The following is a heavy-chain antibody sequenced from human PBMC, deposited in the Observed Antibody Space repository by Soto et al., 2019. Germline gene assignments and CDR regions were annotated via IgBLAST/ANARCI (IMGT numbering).Heavy chain of an antibody. CDR3: VKGGYDILTGYYAFDY. D-gene: IGHD3-9*01. V-gene: IGHV3-64D*06. Sequence: SLRHSCSASGFTFSSYAMHWVRQAPGEGLEYVSAISSNGGGTYYADSVKGRFTISRDNSKNTLYLQMSSLRAEDTAVYYCVKGGYDILTGYYAFDYWGQGTLVTVSS. CDR1: GFTFSSYA. J-gene: IGHJ4*02. CDR2: ISSNGGGT.